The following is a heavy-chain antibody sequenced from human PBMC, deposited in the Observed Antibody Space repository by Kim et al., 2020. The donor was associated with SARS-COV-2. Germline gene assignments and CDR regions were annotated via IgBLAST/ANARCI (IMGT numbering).Heavy chain of an antibody. Sequence: GGSLRLSCGASGFTFSSYGIHWVRQAPGKGLEWVAFISYDGSNKYYADSVKGRFTISRDNSKNTLSLQMNSLRAEDTAAYYCAKGRAAVAGSPEFDYWGQGTLVTVSS. CDR3: AKGRAAVAGSPEFDY. V-gene: IGHV3-30*18. D-gene: IGHD6-19*01. CDR2: ISYDGSNK. CDR1: GFTFSSYG. J-gene: IGHJ4*02.